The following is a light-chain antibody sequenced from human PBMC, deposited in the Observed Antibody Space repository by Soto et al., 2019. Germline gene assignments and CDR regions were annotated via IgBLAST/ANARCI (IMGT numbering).Light chain of an antibody. CDR2: RNN. CDR1: SSNIGSIY. V-gene: IGLV1-47*01. Sequence: QSVLTQPPSASGTPGQRVTISCSGRSSNIGSIYVYWYQQVPGTAPKLLIYRNNQRPSGVPDRFSGSKSGTSASLAISGLRSEDEADYYCAGWDDSLSGYVFGTGTKVTVL. J-gene: IGLJ1*01. CDR3: AGWDDSLSGYV.